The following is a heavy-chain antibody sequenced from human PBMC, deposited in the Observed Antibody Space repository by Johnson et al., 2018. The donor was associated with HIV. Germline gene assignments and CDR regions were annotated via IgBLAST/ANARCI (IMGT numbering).Heavy chain of an antibody. D-gene: IGHD3-22*01. CDR1: GFTFSSYW. V-gene: IGHV3-74*02. CDR3: AGDDGGGRIVVDSKAFDM. Sequence: VQLVESGGGVVQPGGSLRLSCAASGFTFSSYWMHWVRQAPGKGLEWVSRINSDGSSTSYADSVKGRFTISRDNAKNTLYLQINSLRDEDTAVYYCAGDDGGGRIVVDSKAFDMWGQGTMVTVSS. CDR2: INSDGSST. J-gene: IGHJ3*02.